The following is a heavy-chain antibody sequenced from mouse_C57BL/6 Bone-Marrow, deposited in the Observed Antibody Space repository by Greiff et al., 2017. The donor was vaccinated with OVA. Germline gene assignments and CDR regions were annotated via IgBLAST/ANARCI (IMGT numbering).Heavy chain of an antibody. J-gene: IGHJ4*01. CDR2: INPSSGYT. D-gene: IGHD3-1*01. V-gene: IGHV1-7*01. CDR3: ARSGGAMDY. CDR1: GYTFTSYW. Sequence: QVHVKQSGAELAKPGASVKLSCKASGYTFTSYWMHWVKQRPGQGLEWIGDINPSSGYTKYNQKFKDKATLTADKSSSTAYMQLSSLTYEDAAVYDCARSGGAMDYWGQGTAVTVSS.